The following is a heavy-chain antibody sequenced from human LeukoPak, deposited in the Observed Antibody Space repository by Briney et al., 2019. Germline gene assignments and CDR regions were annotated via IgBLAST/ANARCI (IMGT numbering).Heavy chain of an antibody. CDR2: ISPTGSTT. CDR3: ARGPNSNWSGLDF. J-gene: IGHJ4*02. V-gene: IGHV3-74*01. Sequence: GGSLRLSCTASGFSFSGHWMHWARQLPGRGLVWVSRISPTGSTTSYADSVKGRFTVSRDNARNTLYLQVNNLRAEDTAVYYCARGPNSNWSGLDFWGQGTLLTVSS. CDR1: GFSFSGHW. D-gene: IGHD6-6*01.